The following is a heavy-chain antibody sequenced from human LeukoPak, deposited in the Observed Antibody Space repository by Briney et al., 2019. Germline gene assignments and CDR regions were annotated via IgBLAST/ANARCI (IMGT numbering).Heavy chain of an antibody. D-gene: IGHD2-2*01. CDR1: GGSISSSSYY. V-gene: IGHV4-39*01. Sequence: PSETLSLTCTVSGGSISSSSYYWGWIRQPPGKGLEWIGSIYYSGTTFYNPSLKSRVTISVDTSKNQFSLKLTSVTAADTAVYFCPRTGAAALGNAFDIWGQGTMVTVSS. J-gene: IGHJ3*02. CDR2: IYYSGTT. CDR3: PRTGAAALGNAFDI.